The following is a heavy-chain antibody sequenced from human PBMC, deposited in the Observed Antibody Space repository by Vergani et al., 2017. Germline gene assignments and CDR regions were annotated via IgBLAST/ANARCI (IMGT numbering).Heavy chain of an antibody. CDR3: ASFPKYSRGP. CDR1: GGSFSGYY. Sequence: QVQLQQWGAGLLKPSETLSLTCAVYGGSFSGYYWSWTRQPPGKGLEWIGEINHSGSTNYNPSLKSRVTISVDTSKNQFSLKLSSVTAADTAVYYCASFPKYSRGPWGQGTLVTVSS. D-gene: IGHD2-21*01. J-gene: IGHJ5*02. V-gene: IGHV4-34*01. CDR2: INHSGST.